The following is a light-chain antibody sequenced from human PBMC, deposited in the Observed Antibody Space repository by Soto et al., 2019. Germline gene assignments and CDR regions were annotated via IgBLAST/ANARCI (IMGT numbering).Light chain of an antibody. CDR2: AAS. J-gene: IGKJ1*01. CDR3: QQNYRETPWP. V-gene: IGKV1-39*01. CDR1: QSISRD. Sequence: DIQMTQSPSSLSASVGDRITITCRASQSISRDLNWYQHKRGKAPKLLINAASSWERGVPSRFSGGGPATDFTLHISSLQPDDFATSYCQQNYRETPWPFGQGTKVEVK.